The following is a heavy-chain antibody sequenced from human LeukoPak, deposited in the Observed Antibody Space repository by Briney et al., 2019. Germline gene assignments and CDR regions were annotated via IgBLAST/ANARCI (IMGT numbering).Heavy chain of an antibody. CDR2: ISSSSSTI. D-gene: IGHD5-18*01. J-gene: IGHJ4*02. CDR1: GFTFSSYS. Sequence: PGGSLRLSCAASGFTFSSYSMNWVRQAPGKGLEWVSYISSSSSTIYYADSVKGRFTISRDNAKNSPYLQMNSLRAEDTAVYYCARDGYSYGSDYWGQGTLVTVSS. V-gene: IGHV3-48*04. CDR3: ARDGYSYGSDY.